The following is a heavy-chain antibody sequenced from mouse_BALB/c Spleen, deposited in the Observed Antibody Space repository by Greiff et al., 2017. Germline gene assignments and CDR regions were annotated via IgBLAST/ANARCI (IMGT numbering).Heavy chain of an antibody. CDR1: GYSFTGYT. V-gene: IGHV1-18*01. CDR2: INPYNGGT. Sequence: EVQVVESGPELVKPGASMKISCKASGYSFTGYTMNWVKQSHGKNLEWIGLINPYNGGTSYNQKFKGKATLTVDKSSSTAYMELLSLTSEDSAVYYCARDYRYDFYFDYWGQGTTLTVSS. J-gene: IGHJ2*01. CDR3: ARDYRYDFYFDY. D-gene: IGHD2-14*01.